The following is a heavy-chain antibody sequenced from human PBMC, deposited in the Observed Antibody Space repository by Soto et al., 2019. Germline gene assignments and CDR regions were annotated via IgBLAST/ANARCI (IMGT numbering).Heavy chain of an antibody. V-gene: IGHV3-23*01. Sequence: GGSLRLSCAASGFTFRTFALSWVRQAPGKGLEWVSAISGSGVETDYADSVKGRFTISRDNFKDTLYLQMNSLRAEDTAVYYCAGPGYSSQDYWGQGTLVTVSS. CDR2: ISGSGVET. D-gene: IGHD5-18*01. J-gene: IGHJ4*02. CDR1: GFTFRTFA. CDR3: AGPGYSSQDY.